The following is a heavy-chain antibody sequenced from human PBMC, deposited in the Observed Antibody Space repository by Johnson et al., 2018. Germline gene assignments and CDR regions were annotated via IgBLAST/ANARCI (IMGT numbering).Heavy chain of an antibody. J-gene: IGHJ1*01. D-gene: IGHD3-22*01. CDR2: IRWDGGST. CDR1: GFTFDDYT. CDR3: AKDRSLVITMTPGLYFQQ. V-gene: IGHV3-43*01. Sequence: VRLGQSGGVVVQPGGSLGLSCAASGFTFDDYTMHWVRQAPGKGLEWVSLIRWDGGSTYYDDSVQGRFTIYRDNSKTTLYLQMNRLRAEDTAVYYCAKDRSLVITMTPGLYFQQWGQGTLVTVSS.